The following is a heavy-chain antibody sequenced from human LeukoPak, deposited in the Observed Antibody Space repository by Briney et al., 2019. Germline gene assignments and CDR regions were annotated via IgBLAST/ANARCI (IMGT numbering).Heavy chain of an antibody. CDR1: GFTLSSYA. D-gene: IGHD2-2*01. V-gene: IGHV3-30*04. J-gene: IGHJ6*04. CDR2: LSYDGGDK. Sequence: GRSLRLSCAASGFTLSSYALHWVRHAPGEGLEWVAVLSYDGGDKYYADSVKGRFTISRDNSKNTLYLQMNSLRADDTAVYYCARRGGYCSSTSCLYYYYGMDVWGKGTTVTVSS. CDR3: ARRGGYCSSTSCLYYYYGMDV.